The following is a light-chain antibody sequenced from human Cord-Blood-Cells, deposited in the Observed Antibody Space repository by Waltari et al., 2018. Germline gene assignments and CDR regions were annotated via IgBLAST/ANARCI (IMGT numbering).Light chain of an antibody. CDR1: SRDVRAYNY. J-gene: IGLJ2*01. CDR2: DVS. CDR3: CSYAGSVV. Sequence: QSALTQPRSVSGSPGQSVTIPCTGTSRDVRAYNYVSWYQQHPGKAHKLITYDVSKRPSGVPDRFSGSKSGNTASLTISGLQAEDEADYYCCSYAGSVVFGGGTKLTVL. V-gene: IGLV2-11*01.